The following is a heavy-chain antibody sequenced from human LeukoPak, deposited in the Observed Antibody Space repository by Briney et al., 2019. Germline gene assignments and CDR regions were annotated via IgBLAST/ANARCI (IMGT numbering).Heavy chain of an antibody. CDR3: MDTAVG. CDR1: GFDVSRYY. D-gene: IGHD5-18*01. CDR2: IYSDGST. J-gene: IGHJ4*02. Sequence: GGSLRLSCAASGFDVSRYYMTWARQPPGKVLEWVSVIYSDGSTYYADSVKGRFTISRDNSKNTVYLQMNRLRVEDTAVYSCMDTAVGWGQGTLVTVSS. V-gene: IGHV3-53*05.